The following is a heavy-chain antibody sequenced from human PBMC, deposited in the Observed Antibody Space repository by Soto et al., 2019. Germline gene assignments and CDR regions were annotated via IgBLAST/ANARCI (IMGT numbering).Heavy chain of an antibody. CDR2: INAGNGNT. J-gene: IGHJ4*02. V-gene: IGHV1-3*01. Sequence: ASVKVSCKASGYTFTGYAMHWVRQALGQRLEWMGWINAGNGNTKYSQKFQGRVTITRDTSASTAYMELSSLRSEDTAVYYCARSAVSPFGGLIGPFDYWGQGNLVTVSS. CDR1: GYTFTGYA. CDR3: ARSAVSPFGGLIGPFDY. D-gene: IGHD3-16*02.